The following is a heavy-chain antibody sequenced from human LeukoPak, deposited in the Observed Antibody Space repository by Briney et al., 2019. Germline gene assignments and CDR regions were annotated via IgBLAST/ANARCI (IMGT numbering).Heavy chain of an antibody. CDR2: ISSGGDIT. CDR1: GFTVTSYA. V-gene: IGHV3-23*01. J-gene: IGHJ4*02. Sequence: GGSLRLSCAASGFTVTSYAMSWLRQTPEKGLEWVTSISSGGDITHHADSVMGRFTISRDISKSTLYLQMNSLRVEDTAVYYCEKSDCGGDCYLLDYWGEGTLVTVSS. D-gene: IGHD2-21*02. CDR3: EKSDCGGDCYLLDY.